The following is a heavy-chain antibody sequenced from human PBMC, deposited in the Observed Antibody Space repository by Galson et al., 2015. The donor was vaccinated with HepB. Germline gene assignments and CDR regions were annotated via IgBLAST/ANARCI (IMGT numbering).Heavy chain of an antibody. V-gene: IGHV3-23*01. CDR1: GFTFSSYA. Sequence: SLRLSCAAPGFTFSSYAMSWVRQAPGKGLEWVSAISGSGGSTYYADSVKGRFTISRDNSKNTLYLQMNSLRAEDTAVYYCAKVQWELPWVVAPLFDYWGQGTLVTVSP. CDR2: ISGSGGST. D-gene: IGHD1-26*01. CDR3: AKVQWELPWVVAPLFDY. J-gene: IGHJ4*02.